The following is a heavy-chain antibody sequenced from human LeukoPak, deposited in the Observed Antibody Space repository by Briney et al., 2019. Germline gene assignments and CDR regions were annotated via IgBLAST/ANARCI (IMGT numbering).Heavy chain of an antibody. D-gene: IGHD3-22*01. Sequence: PGGSLRLSCAASEFTFSSYWMSWVRQAPGKGLEWVANINQDGSEKYYVDAVKGRYTISRDNAKNSLYLKMNSMRAEETAVYYCARDRGDSPRDYYESSGWFDPWGQGTLVTVSS. V-gene: IGHV3-7*01. CDR2: INQDGSEK. J-gene: IGHJ5*02. CDR3: ARDRGDSPRDYYESSGWFDP. CDR1: EFTFSSYW.